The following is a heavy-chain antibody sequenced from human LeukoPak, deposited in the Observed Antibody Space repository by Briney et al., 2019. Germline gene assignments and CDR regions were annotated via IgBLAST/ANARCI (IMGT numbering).Heavy chain of an antibody. CDR1: GFTVSSNY. V-gene: IGHV3-53*01. CDR3: AKPEDSGYDGLV. D-gene: IGHD5-12*01. Sequence: GGSLRLSCAASGFTVSSNYMSWVRQAPGKGLEWVSVIYSGGSTYYADSVKGRFTISRDNSRNTLYLQMNSLRAEDTAVYYCAKPEDSGYDGLVWGQGTLVTVSS. J-gene: IGHJ4*02. CDR2: IYSGGST.